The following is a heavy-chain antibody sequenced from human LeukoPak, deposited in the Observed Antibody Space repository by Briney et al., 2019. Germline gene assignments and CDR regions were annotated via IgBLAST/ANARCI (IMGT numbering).Heavy chain of an antibody. CDR2: IYHNGRT. D-gene: IGHD3-3*01. Sequence: SETLSLTCTVSGVSISSYYWSWIRHPPGKGLDWIGFIYHNGRTDYNPSLKRRVTISADTSKNQFSLRLSSVTAADTAVYYCARSITIFGVVIIPFSTGFDYWGQGTLVTVSS. V-gene: IGHV4-59*01. CDR1: GVSISSYY. J-gene: IGHJ4*02. CDR3: ARSITIFGVVIIPFSTGFDY.